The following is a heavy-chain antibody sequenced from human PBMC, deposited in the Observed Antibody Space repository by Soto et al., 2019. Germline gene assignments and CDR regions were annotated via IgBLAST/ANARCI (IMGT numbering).Heavy chain of an antibody. V-gene: IGHV1-8*01. CDR3: ARADPHIVVVPAAILKTN. J-gene: IGHJ4*02. CDR2: MNPNSGNT. D-gene: IGHD2-2*01. CDR1: GYTFTSYD. Sequence: QVQLVQSGAEVKKPGASVKVSCKASGYTFTSYDINWVRQATGQGLEWMGWMNPNSGNTGYAQKCQGRVTMTRNTSISTAYMELSSLRSEDTAVYYCARADPHIVVVPAAILKTNWGQGTLVTVSS.